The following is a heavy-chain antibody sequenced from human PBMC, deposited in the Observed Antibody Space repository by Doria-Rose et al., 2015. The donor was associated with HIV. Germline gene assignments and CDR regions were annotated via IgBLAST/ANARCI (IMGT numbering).Heavy chain of an antibody. D-gene: IGHD3-3*01. J-gene: IGHJ4*02. Sequence: GFIRSKAYGGTTDYAASLKGRFTVTRDDSNTIAYLQMNGLRTEVTAVYFCTRSYNNYWSGSYYDYWGQGTLVTVSS. V-gene: IGHV3-49*02. CDR3: TRSYNNYWSGSYYDY. CDR2: IRSKAYGGTT.